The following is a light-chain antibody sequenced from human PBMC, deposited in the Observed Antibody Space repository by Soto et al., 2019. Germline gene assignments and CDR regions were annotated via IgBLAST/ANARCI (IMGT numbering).Light chain of an antibody. Sequence: DIQMTQSPTSLSASVGDRVTITCRASQDIRNFVAWYQQKPGKAPKLLIYAPSTLQSGVPSRLSGSGSGTDFTLTINSLQPEDVAAYSCQKYSSVPVFGPGTKVEIK. CDR3: QKYSSVPV. CDR1: QDIRNF. V-gene: IGKV1-27*01. J-gene: IGKJ3*01. CDR2: APS.